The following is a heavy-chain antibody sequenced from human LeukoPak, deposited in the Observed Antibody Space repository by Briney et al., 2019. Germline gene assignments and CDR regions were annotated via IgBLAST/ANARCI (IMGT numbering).Heavy chain of an antibody. J-gene: IGHJ4*02. D-gene: IGHD1-26*01. CDR1: GFTFTHFW. Sequence: GGSLRLSCGASGFTFTHFWMTWVRQAPGKGLEWVANIKEDGTRTYYVDAVKGRFTISRDDAKSSVYLQMNSLISEDTAVYYCVRAGWELDYWGQGVLVTVAS. CDR2: IKEDGTRT. V-gene: IGHV3-7*01. CDR3: VRAGWELDY.